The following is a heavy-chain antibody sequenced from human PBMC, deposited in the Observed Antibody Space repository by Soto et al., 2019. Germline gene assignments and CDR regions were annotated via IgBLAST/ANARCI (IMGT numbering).Heavy chain of an antibody. J-gene: IGHJ6*03. CDR1: GYSFTNYG. D-gene: IGHD6-19*01. CDR2: IRAYNGNT. CDR3: ARDRGVAPPVAGNTHYYYYMDV. V-gene: IGHV1-18*01. Sequence: QDQLVQSGVEVKKPGASVKVSCKASGYSFTNYGITWVRQAPGQGFEGMGWIRAYNGNTNYAQKFQGRVTMTTDASTSTAYLELRSLRSDDTAVYYCARDRGVAPPVAGNTHYYYYMDVWGKGTTVTVSS.